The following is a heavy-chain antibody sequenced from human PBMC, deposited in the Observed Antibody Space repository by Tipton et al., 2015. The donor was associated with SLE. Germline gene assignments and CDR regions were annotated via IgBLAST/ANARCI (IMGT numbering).Heavy chain of an antibody. J-gene: IGHJ6*02. D-gene: IGHD3-10*01. V-gene: IGHV4-39*01. CDR1: GDSISNSDHY. CDR3: AKVSHWGSGSYYNPWDYYGLDV. CDR2: YYSGTT. Sequence: TLSLTCIVSGDSISNSDHYWGWIRQPPGLGLEWIGIYYSGTTYYNPSLKSRVTISADTSKNQFSLKLSSVTAADTAVYYCAKVSHWGSGSYYNPWDYYGLDVWGQGTTVTVSS.